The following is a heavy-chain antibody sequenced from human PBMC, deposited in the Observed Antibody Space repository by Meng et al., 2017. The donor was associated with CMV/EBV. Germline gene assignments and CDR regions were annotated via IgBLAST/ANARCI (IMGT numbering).Heavy chain of an antibody. J-gene: IGHJ4*02. V-gene: IGHV3-23*01. CDR2: ITSGGSGT. CDR3: ARRDNTNWYSLDY. CDR1: GFTFSRYA. D-gene: IGHD7-27*01. Sequence: ATSGFTFSRYALSWGRRAPGKGLEWVSSITSGGSGTYYADSVKGRFTISRDNSENTLYLQMSSLRADDTAVYFCARRDNTNWYSLDYWGQGTLVTVSS.